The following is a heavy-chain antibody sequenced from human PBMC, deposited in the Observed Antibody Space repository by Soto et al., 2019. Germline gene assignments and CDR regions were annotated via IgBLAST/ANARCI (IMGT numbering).Heavy chain of an antibody. Sequence: QVQLQESGPGLVKPSETLSLTYTVSGGSISSYYWSWIRQPPGKGLEWIEYIYYSGSTNYNPSLKSRVTISVDTSKNQFSLKLSSVTAADTAVYYCARDLSGGSDIWGQGTLVTVSS. CDR1: GGSISSYY. J-gene: IGHJ4*02. CDR3: ARDLSGGSDI. V-gene: IGHV4-59*01. D-gene: IGHD2-15*01. CDR2: IYYSGST.